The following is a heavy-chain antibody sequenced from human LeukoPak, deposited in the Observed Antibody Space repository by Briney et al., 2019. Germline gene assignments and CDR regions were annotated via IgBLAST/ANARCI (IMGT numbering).Heavy chain of an antibody. D-gene: IGHD5-18*01. CDR3: ARDRDTSMVKGY. V-gene: IGHV3-48*02. CDR1: GFTFSSYA. CDR2: ISSDSRMI. J-gene: IGHJ4*02. Sequence: QAGGSLRLSCAASGFTFSSYAMSWVRQAPGKGLEWVSYISSDSRMIYYADSVKGRFSISRDNAKNTLYLHMNSLRDEDTAVYYCARDRDTSMVKGYWGQGTLVTVSS.